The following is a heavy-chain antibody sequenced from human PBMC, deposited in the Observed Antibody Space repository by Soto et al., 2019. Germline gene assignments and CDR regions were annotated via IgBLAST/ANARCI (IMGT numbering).Heavy chain of an antibody. J-gene: IGHJ4*02. V-gene: IGHV4-59*01. CDR2: IYYSGST. Sequence: QVQLQESGPGLVKPSETLPLTCTVSGGSISSYYWSWIRQPPGKGLEWIGYIYYSGSTNYNPSLKSRVTISVDTSKNQFSLKLSSVTAADTAVYYCARGVQLWVFDYWGQGTLVTVSS. D-gene: IGHD5-18*01. CDR3: ARGVQLWVFDY. CDR1: GGSISSYY.